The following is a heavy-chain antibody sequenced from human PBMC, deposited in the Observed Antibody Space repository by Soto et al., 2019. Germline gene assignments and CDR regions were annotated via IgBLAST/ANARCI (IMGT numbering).Heavy chain of an antibody. CDR3: AGGRYCSSTSCQHPAD. CDR2: ISAYNGNT. Sequence: GASVKVSCKASGYTFTSYAMHWVRQAPGQGLEWMGWISAYNGNTNYAQKLQGRVTMTTDTSTSTAYMELRSLRSDDTAVYYCAGGRYCSSTSCQHPADWGQGTLVTVSS. D-gene: IGHD2-2*01. CDR1: GYTFTSYA. V-gene: IGHV1-18*01. J-gene: IGHJ4*02.